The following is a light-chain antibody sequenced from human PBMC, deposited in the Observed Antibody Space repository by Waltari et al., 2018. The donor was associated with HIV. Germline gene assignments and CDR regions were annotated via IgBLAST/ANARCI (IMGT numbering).Light chain of an antibody. V-gene: IGLV3-19*01. CDR1: SRRSYY. J-gene: IGLJ1*01. Sequence: SSELTQDPAVSVGLGQTVRITCQGDSRRSYYASWYQQKPGQAPVLVIYGKNNRPSGIPDRFSGSSSGNTASLTITGAQAEDEADYYCNSRDSSGNLYVFGTGTKVTVL. CDR3: NSRDSSGNLYV. CDR2: GKN.